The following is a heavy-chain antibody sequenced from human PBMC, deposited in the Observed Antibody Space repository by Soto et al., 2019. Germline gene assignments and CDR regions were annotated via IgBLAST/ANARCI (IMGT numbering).Heavy chain of an antibody. J-gene: IGHJ4*02. CDR1: GFAVSSYS. CDR2: ISSSSSYI. D-gene: IGHD1-26*01. CDR3: ARDVSGTRPLDY. V-gene: IGHV3-21*01. Sequence: SLRLSCAASGFAVSSYSMNWVRHAPGKGLEWVSSISSSSSYIYYADSVKGRFTISRDNAKNSLYLQMNSLRAEVTAVYYCARDVSGTRPLDYWGQGTLVTVSS.